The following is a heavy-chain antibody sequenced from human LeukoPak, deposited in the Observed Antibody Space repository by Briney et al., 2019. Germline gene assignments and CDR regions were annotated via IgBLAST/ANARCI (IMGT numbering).Heavy chain of an antibody. CDR1: GDTFSSYA. Sequence: ASVKVSCKASGDTFSSYAISWVRQAPGQGLEWMGGIIPIFGTANYAQKFQGRVTITADESTSTAYMELSSLRSEDTAVYYCARRFLGYYDSSGYWPFDYWGQGTLVTVSS. D-gene: IGHD3-22*01. CDR2: IIPIFGTA. J-gene: IGHJ4*02. CDR3: ARRFLGYYDSSGYWPFDY. V-gene: IGHV1-69*13.